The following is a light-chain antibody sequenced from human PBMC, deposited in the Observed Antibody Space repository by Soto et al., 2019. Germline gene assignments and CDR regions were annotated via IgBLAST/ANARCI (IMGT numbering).Light chain of an antibody. V-gene: IGLV6-57*04. J-gene: IGLJ2*01. CDR3: QSYDSSNRGVV. CDR1: SGSIASNY. Sequence: NFMLTQPHSVAESPGKTVTIYCTRSSGSIASNYVQWYQQRPGSAPTTVIYEDNQRPSGVPDRFSGSIDSSSNSASLTSSGLTIEDEADYYCQSYDSSNRGVVFGGGTKLTVL. CDR2: EDN.